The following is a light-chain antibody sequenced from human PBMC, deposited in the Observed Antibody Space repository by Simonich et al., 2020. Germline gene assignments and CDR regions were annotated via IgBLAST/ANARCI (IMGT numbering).Light chain of an antibody. CDR1: SGRIASNY. V-gene: IGLV6-57*03. CDR2: EDN. CDR3: QSYDSSNQV. J-gene: IGLJ2*01. Sequence: NFMLTQPHSVSESPGKTVTISCTRSSGRIASNYVQWYQQSPGSAPTTVIYEDNKRTTGVPVRFAGSIDSSSNSASLTISGLKTEDEADYYCQSYDSSNQVFGGGTKLTVL.